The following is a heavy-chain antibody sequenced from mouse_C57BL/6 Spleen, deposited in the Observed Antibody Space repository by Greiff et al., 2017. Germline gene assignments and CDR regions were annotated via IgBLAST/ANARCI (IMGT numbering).Heavy chain of an antibody. CDR3: ARSRGSSYVDY. CDR2: IYPGDGDT. CDR1: GYAFSSSW. D-gene: IGHD1-1*01. Sequence: QVQLQQSGPELVKPGASVKISCKASGYAFSSSWMNWVKQRPGKGLEWIGRIYPGDGDTNYNGKFKGKATLTADKSSSTAYMQLSSLTSEDSAVYFCARSRGSSYVDYWGQGTTLTVSS. V-gene: IGHV1-82*01. J-gene: IGHJ2*01.